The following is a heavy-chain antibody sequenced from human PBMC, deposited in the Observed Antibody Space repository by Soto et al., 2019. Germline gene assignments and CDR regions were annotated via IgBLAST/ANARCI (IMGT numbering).Heavy chain of an antibody. CDR3: ARDLTHYGMDV. D-gene: IGHD3-9*01. V-gene: IGHV3-33*01. J-gene: IGHJ6*02. Sequence: QVQLVESGGGVVQPGRSLRLSCAASGFTFSSYGMHWVRQAPGKGLEWVAVIWYDGSNKYYADSVKGRFTISRDNSKNTLYLQMNSLRAEDTAVYYCARDLTHYGMDVWGQGTTLTVSS. CDR1: GFTFSSYG. CDR2: IWYDGSNK.